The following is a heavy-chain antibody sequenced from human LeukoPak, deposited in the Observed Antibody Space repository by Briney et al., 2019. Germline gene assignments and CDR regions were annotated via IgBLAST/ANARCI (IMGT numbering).Heavy chain of an antibody. CDR1: GFTFSSYT. D-gene: IGHD4-23*01. Sequence: GGSLRLSCAASGFTFSSYTMSWVRQAPGKGLEWVSGVSGSGGNIHYADSVKGRFTISRDNAKNTLYLQMNSLRAEDTAVYYCARERPTVDPFDYWGQGTLVTVSS. V-gene: IGHV3-23*01. CDR3: ARERPTVDPFDY. CDR2: VSGSGGNI. J-gene: IGHJ4*02.